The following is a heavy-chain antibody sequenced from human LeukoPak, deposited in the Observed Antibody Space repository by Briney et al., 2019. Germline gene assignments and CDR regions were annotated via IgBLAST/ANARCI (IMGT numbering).Heavy chain of an antibody. D-gene: IGHD2-15*01. CDR3: ARDARGWDY. CDR1: GFTFSSYE. V-gene: IGHV3-48*03. Sequence: SGGSLRLSCAASGFTFSSYEMNWVRQAPERGLEWVSYISSSGSTIYYADSVKGRFTISRDNAKNSLYLQMNSLRAEDTAVYYCARDARGWDYWGQGTLVTVSS. CDR2: ISSSGSTI. J-gene: IGHJ4*02.